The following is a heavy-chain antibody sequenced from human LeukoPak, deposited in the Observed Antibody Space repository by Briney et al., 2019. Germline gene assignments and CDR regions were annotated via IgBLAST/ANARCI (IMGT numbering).Heavy chain of an antibody. CDR2: IDSSGGHT. D-gene: IGHD3-16*01. Sequence: GRSLRLSCAASGYTFNTYDMHWVRQTTGQGLEWISSIDSSGGHTYYAGSVKGRFTISRENDKNSLYLHMNSLRVGDTAVYSCVRGGEIGLDYWGHGTLVTVSS. J-gene: IGHJ4*01. CDR1: GYTFNTYD. CDR3: VRGGEIGLDY. V-gene: IGHV3-13*01.